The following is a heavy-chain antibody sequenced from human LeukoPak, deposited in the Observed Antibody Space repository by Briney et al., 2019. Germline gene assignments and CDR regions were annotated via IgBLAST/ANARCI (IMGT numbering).Heavy chain of an antibody. CDR3: ASGGIYYGAAFDF. D-gene: IGHD1-26*01. Sequence: GGSLRLSCAASGFTFSSYAMHWVRQAPGKGLEWVAVISYDGSNKYYADSVKGRFTISRDNAKNSLYLQMNSLRAEDTALYYCASGGIYYGAAFDFWGQGTLVTASS. V-gene: IGHV3-30*04. CDR2: ISYDGSNK. J-gene: IGHJ4*02. CDR1: GFTFSSYA.